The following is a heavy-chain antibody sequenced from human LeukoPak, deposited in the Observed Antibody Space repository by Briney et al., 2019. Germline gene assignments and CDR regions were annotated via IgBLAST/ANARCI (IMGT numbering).Heavy chain of an antibody. CDR3: ARADYYDSSGYYLPSDY. D-gene: IGHD3-22*01. CDR2: IYYSGST. CDR1: GGSISSYY. Sequence: PSETLSLTCTVSGGSISSYYWSWIRQPPGKGLEWIGYIYYSGSTNYNPSLKSRVTISVDTSKNQFSLKLSSVTAADTAVYYCARADYYDSSGYYLPSDYWGQGTLVTVSS. J-gene: IGHJ4*02. V-gene: IGHV4-59*01.